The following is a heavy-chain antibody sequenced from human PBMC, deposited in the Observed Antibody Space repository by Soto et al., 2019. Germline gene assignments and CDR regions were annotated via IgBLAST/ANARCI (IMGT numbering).Heavy chain of an antibody. CDR2: IFYSGTA. CDR3: ARGGDFFAPGSYHPYYFYPMDV. CDR1: GDSISSGNHY. D-gene: IGHD3-10*01. Sequence: SETLSLTCTVSGDSISSGNHYWSWIRQPPGKGLEWIGYIFYSGTAYYNPSLKSRLTISVDTSKNQFSLKLSSVTAADTAVYYCARGGDFFAPGSYHPYYFYPMDVWGQGTTVTVSS. V-gene: IGHV4-30-4*01. J-gene: IGHJ6*02.